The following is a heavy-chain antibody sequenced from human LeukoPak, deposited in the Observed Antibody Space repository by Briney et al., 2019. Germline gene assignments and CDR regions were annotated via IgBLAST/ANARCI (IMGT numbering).Heavy chain of an antibody. CDR3: ARDLSGSFDY. CDR2: IYYSGST. J-gene: IGHJ4*02. Sequence: SETLSLTCTVSGGSISSSSYYWGWIRQPPGKGLEWIGSIYYSGSTYYNPSLKSRVTISVDTSKNQFSLKLSSVTAADTAVYYCARDLSGSFDYWGQGTLVTVSS. V-gene: IGHV4-39*07. D-gene: IGHD3-22*01. CDR1: GGSISSSSYY.